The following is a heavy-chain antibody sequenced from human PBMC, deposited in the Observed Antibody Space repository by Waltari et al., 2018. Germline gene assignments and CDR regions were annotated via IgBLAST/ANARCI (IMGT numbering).Heavy chain of an antibody. J-gene: IGHJ4*02. V-gene: IGHV4-38-2*02. CDR2: IYHSGST. D-gene: IGHD6-13*01. Sequence: QVQLQESGPGLVKPSETLSLTCTVSGYSISSGYYWGWIRQPPGKGLEWIGSIYHSGSTYANPSLKSRVTISVDTSKNQFSLKLSSVTAADTAVYYCARGFKAAAGSPFFDYWGQGTLVTVSS. CDR3: ARGFKAAAGSPFFDY. CDR1: GYSISSGYY.